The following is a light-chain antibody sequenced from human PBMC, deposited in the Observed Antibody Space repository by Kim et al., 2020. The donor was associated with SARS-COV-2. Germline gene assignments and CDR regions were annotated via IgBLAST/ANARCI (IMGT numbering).Light chain of an antibody. CDR1: SSNNGASYN. J-gene: IGLJ1*01. CDR3: QSYDNSLSAYV. V-gene: IGLV1-40*01. CDR2: ANS. Sequence: QSDTITSTGSSSNNGASYNVHSYQQLPGTAPNLLIYANSNRPSGVPDRFSGSKSGTSASLAITGLQSEDEADYYCQSYDNSLSAYVFGTGTKVTVL.